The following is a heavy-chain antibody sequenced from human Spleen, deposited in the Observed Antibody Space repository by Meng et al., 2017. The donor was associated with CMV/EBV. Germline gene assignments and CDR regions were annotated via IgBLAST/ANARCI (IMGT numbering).Heavy chain of an antibody. D-gene: IGHD3-22*01. V-gene: IGHV4-34*01. Sequence: SQTLSLTCAVYGGSFSDYYWSWIRQPPGKGLEWIGEINHLRSTNYNPSLESRVTISVDTSKNQFSPKLSSVTAADTAVYYCATGRPYYYDSSGSPPMDVWGQGTTVTVSS. CDR3: ATGRPYYYDSSGSPPMDV. CDR1: GGSFSDYY. J-gene: IGHJ6*02. CDR2: INHLRST.